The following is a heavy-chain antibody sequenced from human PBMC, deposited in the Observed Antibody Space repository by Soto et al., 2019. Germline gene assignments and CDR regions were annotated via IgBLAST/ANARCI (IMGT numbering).Heavy chain of an antibody. CDR3: AKGGDDYGDYNRPYYCYYMDV. Sequence: GGSLRLSCAASGFTFSTYAMSWVRQAPGKGLEWVSAIVGSGVSTYYADSVKGRFTISRDNSKHTLYLQMNSLRAEDTAVYYCAKGGDDYGDYNRPYYCYYMDVWGQGTTVTVSS. CDR2: IVGSGVST. D-gene: IGHD4-17*01. J-gene: IGHJ6*02. CDR1: GFTFSTYA. V-gene: IGHV3-23*01.